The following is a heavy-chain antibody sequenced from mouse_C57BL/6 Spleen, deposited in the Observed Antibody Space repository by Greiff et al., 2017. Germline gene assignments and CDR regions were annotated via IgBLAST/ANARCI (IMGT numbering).Heavy chain of an antibody. CDR1: GYTFTDYE. CDR3: TIYYGKFWFAY. D-gene: IGHD2-1*01. V-gene: IGHV1-15*01. Sequence: QVQLQQSGAELVRPGASVTLSCEASGYTFTDYEMHWVKQTPVHGLEWIGAIDPETGGTAYNQKFKGKAILTADKSSSTAYMELRSLTSEDSAVYYCTIYYGKFWFAYWGQGTLVTVSA. CDR2: IDPETGGT. J-gene: IGHJ3*01.